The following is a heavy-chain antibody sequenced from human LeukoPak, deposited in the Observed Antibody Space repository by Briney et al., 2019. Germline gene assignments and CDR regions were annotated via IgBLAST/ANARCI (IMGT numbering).Heavy chain of an antibody. D-gene: IGHD3-3*01. CDR2: INPNSGGT. V-gene: IGHV1-2*02. Sequence: ASVKVSCKASGYTFTGYYMHWVRQAPGQGLEWMGWINPNSGGTNYAQKFRGRVTMTRDTSISTAYMELSRLRSDDTAVYYCARDGIYDFWSGYNWFDPWGQGTLVTVSS. CDR3: ARDGIYDFWSGYNWFDP. CDR1: GYTFTGYY. J-gene: IGHJ5*02.